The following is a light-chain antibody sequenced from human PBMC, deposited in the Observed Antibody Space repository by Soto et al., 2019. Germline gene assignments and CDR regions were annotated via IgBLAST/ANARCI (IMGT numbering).Light chain of an antibody. V-gene: IGLV2-23*02. CDR2: EVS. Sequence: QSALTQPASVSGSPGQSITISCTGTRSDVGSYNLVSWYQQHPGKAPKAVIYEVSKRPSGVSNRFSGSKSGNTASLTISGLQADDEADYYCFAYAGSSTVVFGGGTKLTVL. J-gene: IGLJ3*02. CDR3: FAYAGSSTVV. CDR1: RSDVGSYNL.